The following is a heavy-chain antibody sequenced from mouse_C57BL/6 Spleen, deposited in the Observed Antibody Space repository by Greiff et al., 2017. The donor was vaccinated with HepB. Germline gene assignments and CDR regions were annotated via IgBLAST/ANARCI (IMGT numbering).Heavy chain of an antibody. D-gene: IGHD1-1*01. Sequence: QVQLKQPGAELVRPGSSVKLSCKASGYTFTSYWMHWVKQRPIQGLEWIGNIDPSDSETHYNQKFKDKATLTVDKSSSTAYMQLSSLTSEDSAVYYCGYGSSYDAMDYWGQGTSVTVSS. CDR2: IDPSDSET. J-gene: IGHJ4*01. CDR1: GYTFTSYW. V-gene: IGHV1-52*01. CDR3: GYGSSYDAMDY.